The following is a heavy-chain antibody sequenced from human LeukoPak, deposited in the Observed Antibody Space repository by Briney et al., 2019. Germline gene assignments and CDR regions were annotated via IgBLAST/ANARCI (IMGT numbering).Heavy chain of an antibody. Sequence: PSETLSLTCTVSGYSISSGYYWGWIRQPPGKGLEWIGSIYHSGSTYYNPSLKSRVTISVDTSKNQFSLKLSSVTAADTAVYYCARVGYGSGSYYTHWGQGTLVTVSS. J-gene: IGHJ4*02. CDR2: IYHSGST. V-gene: IGHV4-38-2*02. CDR3: ARVGYGSGSYYTH. CDR1: GYSISSGYY. D-gene: IGHD3-10*01.